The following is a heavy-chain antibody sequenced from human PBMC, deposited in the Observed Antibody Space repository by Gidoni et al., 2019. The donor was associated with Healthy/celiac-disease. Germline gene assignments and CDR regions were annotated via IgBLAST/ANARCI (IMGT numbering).Heavy chain of an antibody. D-gene: IGHD3-10*01. V-gene: IGHV3-23*01. CDR3: AKGGWDYYYGSGSYAWYFDY. CDR1: GFTFRRYA. Sequence: EVQLLESGGGLVQPGGSLRLSCAASGFTFRRYALSWVRQAPGKGLEWVSAISGSGGSTYYADSVKGRFTISRDNSKNTLYLQMNSLRAEDTAVYYCAKGGWDYYYGSGSYAWYFDYWGQGTLVTVSS. J-gene: IGHJ4*02. CDR2: ISGSGGST.